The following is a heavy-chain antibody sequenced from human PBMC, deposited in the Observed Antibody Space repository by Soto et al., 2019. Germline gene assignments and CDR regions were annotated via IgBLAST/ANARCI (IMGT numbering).Heavy chain of an antibody. CDR1: GFIYSIYA. D-gene: IGHD5-12*01. J-gene: IGHJ4*02. CDR3: AKEIAVAVATPPEY. V-gene: IGHV3-23*01. CDR2: ISGSGGET. Sequence: EVQLLQSGGGLVQPGGSLRLSCTASGFIYSIYAMAWVGQAPGKGLEWVSAISGSGGETYYADSVKGRLTISRDNSKNTVYLQMTNLRAEDTAVYYCAKEIAVAVATPPEYWGQGTLVTVSS.